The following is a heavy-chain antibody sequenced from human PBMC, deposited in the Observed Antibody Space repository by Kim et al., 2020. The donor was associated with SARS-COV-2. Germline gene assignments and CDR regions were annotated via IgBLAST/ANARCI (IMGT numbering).Heavy chain of an antibody. CDR3: ARHMCTIFGVATCSYYYYYYMDV. Sequence: SETLSLTCTVSGGSISSSSYYWGWIRQPPGKGLEWIGSIYYSGSTYYNPSLKSRVTISVDTSKNQFSLKLSSVTAADTAVYYCARHMCTIFGVATCSYYYYYYMDVWGKGTTVTVSS. J-gene: IGHJ6*03. CDR1: GGSISSSSYY. V-gene: IGHV4-39*01. D-gene: IGHD3-3*01. CDR2: IYYSGST.